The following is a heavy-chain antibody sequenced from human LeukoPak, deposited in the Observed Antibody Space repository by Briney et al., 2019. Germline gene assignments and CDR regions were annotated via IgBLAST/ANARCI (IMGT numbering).Heavy chain of an antibody. Sequence: GESLKISCKGSGYSFAGYWIGWVRQMPGKGLEWMGIIYPGDSDTRYSPSFQGQVTISADKSISTAYLQWSSLKASDTAMYYCARGAAGTIPDYYYFGMDVWGQGTTVTVSS. V-gene: IGHV5-51*01. CDR3: ARGAAGTIPDYYYFGMDV. J-gene: IGHJ6*02. CDR2: IYPGDSDT. D-gene: IGHD1-7*01. CDR1: GYSFAGYW.